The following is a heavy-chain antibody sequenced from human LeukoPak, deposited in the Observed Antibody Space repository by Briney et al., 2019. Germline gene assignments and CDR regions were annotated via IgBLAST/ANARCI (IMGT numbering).Heavy chain of an antibody. J-gene: IGHJ5*02. CDR2: IKQDGSEK. V-gene: IGHV3-7*01. D-gene: IGHD3-22*01. CDR3: AQECVDSSGYYSVPNCFDP. CDR1: GFTFSSYW. Sequence: GGSLRLPCAASGFTFSSYWMSWVRQAPGKGLEWVANIKQDGSEKYYVDSVKGRFTISRDNAKNSLYLQMNSLRAEDTAVYYCAQECVDSSGYYSVPNCFDPWGQGTLVTVSS.